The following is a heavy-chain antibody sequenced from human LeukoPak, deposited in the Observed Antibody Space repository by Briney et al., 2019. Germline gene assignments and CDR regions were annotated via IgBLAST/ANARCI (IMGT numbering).Heavy chain of an antibody. Sequence: GGSLRLSCAASGFTVSRNNMNWVRQAPGKGLEWVSVIYSGGNTYYADSVKDRFTISRDKSKNTLYLQMSGLRTDDTAMHYCARGTENSTYGWGAFDIWAQGTMVTVSS. D-gene: IGHD2/OR15-2a*01. CDR1: GFTVSRNN. V-gene: IGHV3-66*01. J-gene: IGHJ3*02. CDR2: IYSGGNT. CDR3: ARGTENSTYGWGAFDI.